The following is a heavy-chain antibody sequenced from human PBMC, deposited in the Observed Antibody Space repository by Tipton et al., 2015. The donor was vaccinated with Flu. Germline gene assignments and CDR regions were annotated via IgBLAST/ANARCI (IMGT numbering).Heavy chain of an antibody. CDR1: GFTFSSYE. D-gene: IGHD3-22*01. CDR2: ISSSGSTI. J-gene: IGHJ6*02. V-gene: IGHV3-48*03. CDR3: ASLAGDDSSGYYYPWGTWYYYYGMDV. Sequence: SLRLSCAASGFTFSSYEMNWVRQAPGKGLEWVSYISSSGSTIYYADSVKGRFTISRDNAKNSLYLQMNSLRAEDTAVYYCASLAGDDSSGYYYPWGTWYYYYGMDVWGQGTSVTVSS.